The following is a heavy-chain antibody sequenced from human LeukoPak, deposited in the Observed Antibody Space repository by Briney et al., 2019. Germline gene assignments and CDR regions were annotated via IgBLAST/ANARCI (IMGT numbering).Heavy chain of an antibody. CDR3: ARDGSGSYSNWFDP. Sequence: PSETLSLTCAVYGGSFSAYYWSWVRQPPGKGLEWIGETLHSGSTSYNPSLQSRVTMSINTSKSQFSLRLTSVTAADTAVYYCARDGSGSYSNWFDPWGQGTLVTVSS. D-gene: IGHD3-10*01. J-gene: IGHJ5*02. V-gene: IGHV4-34*10. CDR2: TLHSGST. CDR1: GGSFSAYY.